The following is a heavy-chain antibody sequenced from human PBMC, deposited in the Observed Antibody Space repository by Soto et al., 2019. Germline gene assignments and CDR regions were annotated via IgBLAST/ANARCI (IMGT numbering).Heavy chain of an antibody. D-gene: IGHD3-9*01. Sequence: QVQLVQSGAEVKKPGSSVKVSCKASVGTFSSYAISWVRQAPGQGLEWMGGIIPIFGTANYAQKFQGRVMISADEATRTAYMELRSMRSEDTDVDYCARGQGFWASTGHLWCQGTLVTVSS. CDR1: VGTFSSYA. CDR3: ARGQGFWASTGHL. CDR2: IIPIFGTA. V-gene: IGHV1-69*01. J-gene: IGHJ4*02.